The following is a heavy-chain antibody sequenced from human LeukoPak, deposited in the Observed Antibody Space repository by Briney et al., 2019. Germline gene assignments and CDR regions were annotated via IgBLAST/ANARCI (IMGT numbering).Heavy chain of an antibody. J-gene: IGHJ6*03. V-gene: IGHV3-21*01. CDR3: AREMVRGVPALYYYYYYYMDV. Sequence: GGSLRLSCAASGFTFRSYSMNWVRQAPGKGLEWVSSISSSSSYIYYADSVKGRFTISRDNAKNSLYLQMNSLRAEDTAVYYCAREMVRGVPALYYYYYYYMDVWGKGTTVTVSS. D-gene: IGHD3-10*01. CDR1: GFTFRSYS. CDR2: ISSSSSYI.